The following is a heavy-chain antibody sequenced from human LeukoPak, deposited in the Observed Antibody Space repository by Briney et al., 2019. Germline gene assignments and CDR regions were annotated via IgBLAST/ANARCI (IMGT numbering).Heavy chain of an antibody. CDR1: GGSVSSSSYY. J-gene: IGHJ5*02. V-gene: IGHV4-39*07. Sequence: SETLSLTCTVSGGSVSSSSYYWGWIRQPPGKGLEWIGSIYYSGSTYYNPSLKSRVTISVDTSKNQFSLKLSSVTAADTAVYYCARDVSGGKGGLSDPWGQGTLVTVSS. CDR2: IYYSGST. D-gene: IGHD4-23*01. CDR3: ARDVSGGKGGLSDP.